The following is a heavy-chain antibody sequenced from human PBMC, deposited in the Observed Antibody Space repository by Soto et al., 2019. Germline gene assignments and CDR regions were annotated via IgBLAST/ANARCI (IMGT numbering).Heavy chain of an antibody. J-gene: IGHJ2*01. D-gene: IGHD2-21*02. Sequence: QVQLVESGGGVVQPGRSLRLSCAASGFTFSSYGMHWVRQAPGKGLEWVAVISYDGSNKYYADSVKGRFTISRDNSKNTLYLQMNSRRAEYTAVYYCAKDSTVVVTAIGSWYFDLWGRGTLVTVSS. CDR1: GFTFSSYG. CDR2: ISYDGSNK. V-gene: IGHV3-30*18. CDR3: AKDSTVVVTAIGSWYFDL.